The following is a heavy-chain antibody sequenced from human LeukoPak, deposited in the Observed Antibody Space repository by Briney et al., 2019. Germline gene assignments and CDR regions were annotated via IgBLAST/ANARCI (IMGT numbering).Heavy chain of an antibody. CDR3: ARGGLNYGDYKYYYYYGMDV. CDR2: IGTACGP. V-gene: IGHV3-13*05. J-gene: IGHJ6*04. D-gene: IGHD4-17*01. CDR1: GFTFSSYD. Sequence: GGSLRLSCAASGFTFSSYDMHWVRKAKGKGLDRVSAIGTACGPYYSGSVKVRFSVSRENDKYSLYFQMNGLRGGDSAVYYCARGGLNYGDYKYYYYYGMDVWGKGTTVTVSS.